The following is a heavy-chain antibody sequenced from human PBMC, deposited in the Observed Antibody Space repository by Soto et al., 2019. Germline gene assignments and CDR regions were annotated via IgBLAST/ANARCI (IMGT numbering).Heavy chain of an antibody. CDR1: GFTFSSYW. D-gene: IGHD6-13*01. J-gene: IGHJ4*02. CDR2: IKQDGSEK. CDR3: AKDAAAGPFDY. V-gene: IGHV3-7*01. Sequence: VGSLRLSCAASGFTFSSYWMSWVRQAPGKGLEWVANIKQDGSEKYYVDSVKGRFTISRDNAKNSLYLQMNSLRAEDTAVYYCAKDAAAGPFDYWGQGTLVTVSS.